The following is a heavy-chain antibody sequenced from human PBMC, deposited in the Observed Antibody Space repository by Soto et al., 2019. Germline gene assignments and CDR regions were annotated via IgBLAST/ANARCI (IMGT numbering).Heavy chain of an antibody. D-gene: IGHD1-7*01. CDR3: AREGLELLDGMDV. V-gene: IGHV3-33*01. J-gene: IGHJ6*02. Sequence: QVQLVESGGGVVQPGRSLRLSCAASGFTFSSYGMHWVRQAPGKGLEWVAVIWYDGSNKYYADSVKGRFTISRDNSKNTLYLQMNRLRAEDTAVYYCAREGLELLDGMDVWGQGTTGTVSS. CDR1: GFTFSSYG. CDR2: IWYDGSNK.